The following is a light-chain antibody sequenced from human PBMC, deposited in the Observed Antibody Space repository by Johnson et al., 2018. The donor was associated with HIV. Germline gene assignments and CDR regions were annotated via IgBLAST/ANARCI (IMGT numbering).Light chain of an antibody. CDR1: SSNIGNNY. Sequence: SVLTQPPSVSAAPGQKVTISCSGSSSNIGNNYVSWYQQLPGTAPKLLIYENNKRPPGIPDRFSASKSGTSATLGITGLQTGDEADYYCGTWDSILSAHYVFGTGTKITVL. V-gene: IGLV1-51*02. CDR3: GTWDSILSAHYV. CDR2: ENN. J-gene: IGLJ1*01.